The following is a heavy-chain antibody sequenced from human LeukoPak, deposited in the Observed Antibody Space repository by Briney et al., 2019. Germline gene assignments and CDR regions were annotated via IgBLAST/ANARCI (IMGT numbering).Heavy chain of an antibody. V-gene: IGHV4-38-2*02. J-gene: IGHJ4*02. D-gene: IGHD1-26*01. CDR3: ARGGIGGSPYY. CDR1: GYSISSGYY. CDR2: IYHSGST. Sequence: PSETLSLTCTLSGYSISSGYYWGWIRQPPGKGLEWIGSIYHSGSTYYNPSLNSQVTISLDTSKNQFSLKLSSVTAADTAVYYCARGGIGGSPYYWGQGTLVTVSS.